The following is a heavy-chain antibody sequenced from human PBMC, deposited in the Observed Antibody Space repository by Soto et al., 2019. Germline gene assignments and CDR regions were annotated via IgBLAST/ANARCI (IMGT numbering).Heavy chain of an antibody. CDR3: ARRRDGYNIGGDY. Sequence: PXEXLKIYCKGSGYXFTSYWLVWVRHMPGKGLECMGIIYPGYSDTRYSPSFQGQVTISADKSIRTAYLQWSSLKASDTAMYYCARRRDGYNIGGDYWGQGTLVTVSS. CDR1: GYXFTSYW. V-gene: IGHV5-51*01. CDR2: IYPGYSDT. J-gene: IGHJ4*02. D-gene: IGHD5-12*01.